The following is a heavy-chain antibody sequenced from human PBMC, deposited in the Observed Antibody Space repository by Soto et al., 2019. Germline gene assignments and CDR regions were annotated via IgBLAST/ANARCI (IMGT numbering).Heavy chain of an antibody. D-gene: IGHD1-1*01. V-gene: IGHV1-3*01. Sequence: GASVTVAFPGAGYALTSYVMDLVSQAPGQRLEWMGWINAGNGNTKYSQKFQGRVTITRDTSASTAYMELSSLRSEDTAVYYCARDGRPLSDYWVQGTLVTVSS. CDR3: ARDGRPLSDY. CDR1: GYALTSYV. J-gene: IGHJ4*02. CDR2: INAGNGNT.